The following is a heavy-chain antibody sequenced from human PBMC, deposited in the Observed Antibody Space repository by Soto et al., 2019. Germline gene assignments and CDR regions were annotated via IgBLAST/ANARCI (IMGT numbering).Heavy chain of an antibody. J-gene: IGHJ2*01. CDR1: GYTFTIYY. Sequence: ASVKVSCKASGYTFTIYYMHWVRQAPGQGLEWMGIINPSGGSTSYAQKFQGRVTMTRDTSTSTVYMELSSLRSEDTAVYYCARATVHWYFDLWGRGTLVTVSS. CDR3: ARATVHWYFDL. V-gene: IGHV1-46*01. CDR2: INPSGGST.